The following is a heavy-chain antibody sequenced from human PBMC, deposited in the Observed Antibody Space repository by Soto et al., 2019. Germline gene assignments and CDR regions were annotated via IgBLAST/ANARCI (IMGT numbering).Heavy chain of an antibody. J-gene: IGHJ4*02. CDR1: GGSFSGYY. CDR2: INHSGST. Sequence: SETLSLTCAVYGGSFSGYYWSWIRQPPGKGLEWIGEINHSGSTNYNPSLKSRVTISVDTSKNQFSLRLSSVTAADTAVYYCATLWAGDDYWGQGTLVTVSS. V-gene: IGHV4-34*01. D-gene: IGHD3-16*01. CDR3: ATLWAGDDY.